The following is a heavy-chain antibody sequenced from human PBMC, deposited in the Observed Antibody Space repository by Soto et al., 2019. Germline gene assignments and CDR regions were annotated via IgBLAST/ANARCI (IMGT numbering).Heavy chain of an antibody. J-gene: IGHJ4*02. V-gene: IGHV3-23*01. CDR1: GFTFSSYA. CDR3: AKDQMITFGGVIVNDY. Sequence: PGGSLRLSCAASGFTFSSYAMSWVRQAPGKGLEWVSAISGSGGSTYYADSVKGRFTISRDNSKNTLYLQMNSLRAEDTAVYYCAKDQMITFGGVIVNDYWGQGTLVTVSS. D-gene: IGHD3-16*02. CDR2: ISGSGGST.